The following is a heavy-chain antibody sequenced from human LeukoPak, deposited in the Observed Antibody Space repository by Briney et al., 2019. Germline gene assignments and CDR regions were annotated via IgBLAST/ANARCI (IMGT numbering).Heavy chain of an antibody. D-gene: IGHD2-15*01. CDR3: ASRDCSGGSCGGGWVDY. CDR1: GYTFTGYY. CDR2: INPNSGGT. Sequence: ASVKVSCKASGYTFTGYYMHWVRQAPGQGLEWMGWINPNSGGTNYAQKFQGRVTMTGDTSISTAYMELSRLGSDDTAVYYCASRDCSGGSCGGGWVDYWGQGTLVTVSS. V-gene: IGHV1-2*02. J-gene: IGHJ4*02.